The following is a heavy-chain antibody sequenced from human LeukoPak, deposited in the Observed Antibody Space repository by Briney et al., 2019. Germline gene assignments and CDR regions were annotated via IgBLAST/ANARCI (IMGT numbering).Heavy chain of an antibody. J-gene: IGHJ4*02. CDR2: INHSGST. CDR3: ARVVPAAMGFDY. Sequence: SLSPTCALYGPSLSIYYWGWISPPPGEGLVWIGEINHSGSTNYNPSLKSRVTISVDTSKNQFSRKLSSVTAADTAVYYCARVVPAAMGFDYWGQGTLVTVSS. CDR1: GPSLSIYY. D-gene: IGHD2-2*01. V-gene: IGHV4-34*01.